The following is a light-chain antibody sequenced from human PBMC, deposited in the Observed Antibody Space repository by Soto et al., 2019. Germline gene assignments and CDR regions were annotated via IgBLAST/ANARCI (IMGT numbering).Light chain of an antibody. CDR2: VAS. J-gene: IGKJ1*01. Sequence: DIVTTQSPLSLPVTPGEPASISCRSSQSLLHRNGYNYLDWYLQKPGQSPRLLIYVASNRASGVPDRFSGSGSGTDFTLKISRVEAEDVGVYYCMQALQIPWTFGQGTKVEIK. CDR3: MQALQIPWT. CDR1: QSLLHRNGYNY. V-gene: IGKV2-28*01.